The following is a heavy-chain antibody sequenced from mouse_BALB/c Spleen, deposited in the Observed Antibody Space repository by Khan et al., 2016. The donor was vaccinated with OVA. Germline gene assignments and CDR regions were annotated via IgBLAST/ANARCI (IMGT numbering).Heavy chain of an antibody. D-gene: IGHD2-10*01. CDR3: ARETAYYGNYEAMDY. CDR1: GFSLSNYG. CDR2: IWAGGST. V-gene: IGHV2-9*02. J-gene: IGHJ4*01. Sequence: QVQLKESGPGLVAPSQSLSITCTVSGFSLSNYGVNWVRQPPGKGLEWLGIIWAGGSTNYNSALMSKLSIRKDNAKRQVFLKMNSLQTDDTAIYYCARETAYYGNYEAMDYWGQGTSVTVSS.